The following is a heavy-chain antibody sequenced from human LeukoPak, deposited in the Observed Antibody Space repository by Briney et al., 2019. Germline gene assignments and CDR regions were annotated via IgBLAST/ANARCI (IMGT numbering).Heavy chain of an antibody. V-gene: IGHV1-46*01. D-gene: IGHD3-10*01. CDR3: ARTDYGSGSSY. CDR2: INPSGGST. J-gene: IGHJ4*02. Sequence: WMGIINPSGGSTSYAQKFQGRVTMTRDTSTSTVYMELSSLRSEDTAVYYCARTDYGSGSSYWGQGTLVTVSS.